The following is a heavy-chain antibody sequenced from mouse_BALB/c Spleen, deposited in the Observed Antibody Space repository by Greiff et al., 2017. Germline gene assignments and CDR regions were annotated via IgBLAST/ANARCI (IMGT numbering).Heavy chain of an antibody. CDR3: ARGDGNYFSYAMDY. D-gene: IGHD2-1*01. Sequence: QVQLKESGPELVKPGASVKISCKASGYAFSSSWMNWVKQSHAKSLEWIGVISTYSGNTNYNQKFKGKATMTVDKSSSTAYMELARLTSEDSAIYYCARGDGNYFSYAMDYWGQGTSVTVSS. V-gene: IGHV1S137*01. CDR1: GYAFSSSW. J-gene: IGHJ4*01. CDR2: ISTYSGNT.